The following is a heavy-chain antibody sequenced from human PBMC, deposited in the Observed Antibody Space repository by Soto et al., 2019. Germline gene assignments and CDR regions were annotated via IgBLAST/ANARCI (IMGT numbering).Heavy chain of an antibody. CDR1: GFTFSNYA. Sequence: GSLRLSCAASGFTFSNYAMSWVRQAPGKGLEWVSAISSSVGSTYYADSVKGRFTISRDNSKNTLYVQMNSLRAEDTALYYCAKARYSSLTYYYYMDVWGKGTTVTVSS. CDR3: AKARYSSLTYYYYMDV. CDR2: ISSSVGST. V-gene: IGHV3-23*01. D-gene: IGHD6-13*01. J-gene: IGHJ6*03.